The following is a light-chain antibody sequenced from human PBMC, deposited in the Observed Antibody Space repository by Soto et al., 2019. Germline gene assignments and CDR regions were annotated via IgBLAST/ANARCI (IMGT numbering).Light chain of an antibody. Sequence: QSVLTQPPSAAGAPGQRVTISCSGSSSNIGGNTVNWYQQFPGTAPKLLIYSNNQRPSGVPDRFSGSTSGTSASLAISGLQSEDAADYYCATWDDSPDGPVFGGGTKLTVL. CDR2: SNN. CDR3: ATWDDSPDGPV. V-gene: IGLV1-44*01. J-gene: IGLJ2*01. CDR1: SSNIGGNT.